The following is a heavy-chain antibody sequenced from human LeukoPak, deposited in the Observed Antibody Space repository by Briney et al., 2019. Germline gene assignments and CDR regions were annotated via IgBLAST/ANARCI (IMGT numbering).Heavy chain of an antibody. D-gene: IGHD3-22*01. V-gene: IGHV1-18*01. J-gene: IGHJ4*02. CDR1: GYTFTSYG. CDR3: ARVRPYYYDTSGCDY. CDR2: ISAYNGNT. Sequence: GASVKVSCKASGYTFTSYGISWVRQAPGQGLEWMGWISAYNGNTKYAQKLQGRVTVTTDTSTSTAYMELRSRRSDDTAVYYCARVRPYYYDTSGCDYWGQGTLVTVSS.